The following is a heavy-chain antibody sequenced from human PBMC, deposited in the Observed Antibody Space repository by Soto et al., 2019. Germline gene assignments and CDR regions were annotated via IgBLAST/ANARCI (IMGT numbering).Heavy chain of an antibody. D-gene: IGHD1-7*01. V-gene: IGHV1-18*01. CDR3: ARHQTWNYYFFDY. CDR2: ISTYNGIT. J-gene: IGHJ4*02. CDR1: GYTFTSHG. Sequence: GASVKVSCKTSGYTFTSHGVSWVRQAPGQRLEWMGWISTYNGITNYAQKFQGRVTMTTDTSTSTAYMEVRSLTSDDTAVYYCARHQTWNYYFFDYWGQGTLVTVSS.